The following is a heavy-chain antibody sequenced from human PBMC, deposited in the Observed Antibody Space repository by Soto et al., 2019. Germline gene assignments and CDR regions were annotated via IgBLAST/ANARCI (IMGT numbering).Heavy chain of an antibody. CDR3: AKQVGAVAGIRDRDYYYAMDV. CDR2: ISYDGSNK. D-gene: IGHD6-19*01. Sequence: QVQLVESGGGVVQPGRSLRLSCAASGFTFISYGVHWVRQAPGKGLEWVAFISYDGSNKYYADAVKGRFTISRDIFKNTLYLQMISLSAADTAVYYCAKQVGAVAGIRDRDYYYAMDVWGQGTTVTVAS. V-gene: IGHV3-30*18. CDR1: GFTFISYG. J-gene: IGHJ6*02.